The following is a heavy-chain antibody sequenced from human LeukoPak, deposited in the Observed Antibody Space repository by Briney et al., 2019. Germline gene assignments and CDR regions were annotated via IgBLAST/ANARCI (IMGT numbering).Heavy chain of an antibody. V-gene: IGHV3-11*06. Sequence: GGSLRLSCTASGFPFIEYSMNWVRQVPGKGLEWIAYIGIDSGNTKYADSVRGRFTISADKAKNSLYLQMDSLRVEDTAVYYCAKALLSSGWYRGLDYWGQGTLVTVSS. CDR2: IGIDSGNT. D-gene: IGHD6-19*01. CDR1: GFPFIEYS. J-gene: IGHJ4*02. CDR3: AKALLSSGWYRGLDY.